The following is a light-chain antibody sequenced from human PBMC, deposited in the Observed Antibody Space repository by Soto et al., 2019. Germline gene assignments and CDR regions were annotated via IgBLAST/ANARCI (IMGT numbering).Light chain of an antibody. CDR2: STS. Sequence: DIQMTQSPSSLSASVGDRVTITCRSSQNIGNRINWFQQQLGEPPKLLIYSTSSLQNDVPSRFSGRGSGTDFTLTISSLQPEDVATYYCPQSYSVPLTFGGGTKVEFK. J-gene: IGKJ4*01. V-gene: IGKV1-39*01. CDR1: QNIGNR. CDR3: PQSYSVPLT.